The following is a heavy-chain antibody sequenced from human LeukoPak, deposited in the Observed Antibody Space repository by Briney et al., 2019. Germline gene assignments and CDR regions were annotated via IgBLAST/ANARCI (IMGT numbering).Heavy chain of an antibody. CDR2: IYYTGST. Sequence: SETLSLTCTVSGGSISSSSYYWSWIRQPPGKGLEWIGNIYYTGSTNYAPSFRSRVTISLDTSKNQFSLKLTSVTAADTAVYYCASGDFDNWGQGTLVTVSS. V-gene: IGHV4-61*01. J-gene: IGHJ4*02. D-gene: IGHD3-10*01. CDR1: GGSISSSSYY. CDR3: ASGDFDN.